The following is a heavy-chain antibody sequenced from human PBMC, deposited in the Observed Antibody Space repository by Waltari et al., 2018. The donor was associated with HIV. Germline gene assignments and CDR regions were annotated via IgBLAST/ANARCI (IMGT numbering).Heavy chain of an antibody. J-gene: IGHJ6*02. V-gene: IGHV1-69*02. CDR2: IIPILGIA. CDR1: GGTFSRYT. Sequence: QVQLVQSGAEVKKPGSSVKVSCKASGGTFSRYTISWVRQAPGQGLEWMGRIIPILGIANYAQKFQGRVTITADKSTSTAYMELSSLRSEDTAVYYCARRVDKNFGAEDYYYYGMDVWGQGTTVTVSS. D-gene: IGHD3-3*01. CDR3: ARRVDKNFGAEDYYYYGMDV.